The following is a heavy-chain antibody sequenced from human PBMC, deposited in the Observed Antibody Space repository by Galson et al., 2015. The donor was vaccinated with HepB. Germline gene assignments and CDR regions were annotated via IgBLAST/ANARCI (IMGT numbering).Heavy chain of an antibody. Sequence: LSLTCTVSGGSINRSRYYWGWIRQSPGKGLEWIGSIYYSGSTYYNPSLKSRVTISVDTSKNQFSLKLSSVTAADTAVYYCARDRGLLHNYEFDYWGQGTLVTVSS. V-gene: IGHV4-39*07. CDR1: GGSINRSRYY. CDR2: IYYSGST. J-gene: IGHJ4*02. CDR3: ARDRGLLHNYEFDY. D-gene: IGHD4-17*01.